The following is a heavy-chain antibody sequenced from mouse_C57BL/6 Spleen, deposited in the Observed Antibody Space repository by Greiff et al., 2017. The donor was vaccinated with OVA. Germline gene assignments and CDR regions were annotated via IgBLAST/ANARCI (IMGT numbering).Heavy chain of an antibody. V-gene: IGHV1-5*01. D-gene: IGHD2-4*01. CDR3: TRSDYDYDKGYYYAMDY. CDR1: GYTFTSYW. J-gene: IGHJ4*01. Sequence: VQLKQSGTVLARPGASVKMSCKTSGYTFTSYWMHWVKQRPGQGLEWIGAIYPGNSDTSYNQKFKGKAKLTAVTSASTAYMELSSLTNEDSAVYYCTRSDYDYDKGYYYAMDYWGQGTSVTVSS. CDR2: IYPGNSDT.